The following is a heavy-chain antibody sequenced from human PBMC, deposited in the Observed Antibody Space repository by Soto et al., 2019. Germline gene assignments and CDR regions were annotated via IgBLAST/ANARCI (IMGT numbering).Heavy chain of an antibody. CDR2: ISGSGGST. V-gene: IGHV3-23*01. J-gene: IGHJ6*02. D-gene: IGHD3-22*01. CDR3: AIAYYYDSSGYSYGMDV. Sequence: EVQLLESGGGLVQPGGSLRLSCAASGFTFSSYAMSWVRQAPGKGLEWVSAISGSGGSTYYADSVKGRFTISRDNSKNTLYLQMNSLRAEDTAVYYCAIAYYYDSSGYSYGMDVWGQGTTVTVSS. CDR1: GFTFSSYA.